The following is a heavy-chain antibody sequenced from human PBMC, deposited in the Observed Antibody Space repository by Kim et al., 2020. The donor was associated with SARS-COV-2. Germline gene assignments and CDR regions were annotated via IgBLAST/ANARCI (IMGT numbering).Heavy chain of an antibody. CDR1: GGSISSDNW. CDR3: TRLPVYGSNSYQYYF. D-gene: IGHD3-10*01. Sequence: SETLSLTCAVSGGSISSDNWCSWRRQPRKKVLWCSGEISHSGTTNYNPFLNSLVTIVINNSKKQFSQMLTSMTAADTAFYYWTRLPVYGSNSYQYYF. CDR2: ISHSGTT. V-gene: IGHV4-4*02. J-gene: IGHJ4*01.